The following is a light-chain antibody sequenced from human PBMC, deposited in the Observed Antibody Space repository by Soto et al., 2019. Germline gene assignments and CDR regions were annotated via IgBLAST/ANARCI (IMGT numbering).Light chain of an antibody. V-gene: IGLV2-14*03. CDR3: VSYTTSASYV. CDR2: DIT. J-gene: IGLJ1*01. CDR1: SSDVGHYIF. Sequence: QSALAQPASVSGSPGQSITISCTGTSSDVGHYIFVSWYRQHPGKAPKLMIYDITNRPSGVSNRFSGSKSGNTASLTISGLQAEDEADYYCVSYTTSASYVFGTSTKGSVL.